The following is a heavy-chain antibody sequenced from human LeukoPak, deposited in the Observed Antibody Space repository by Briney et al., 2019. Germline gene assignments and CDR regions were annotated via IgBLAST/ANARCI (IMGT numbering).Heavy chain of an antibody. CDR3: ARDGGGSNFDY. V-gene: IGHV4-59*01. J-gene: IGHJ4*02. CDR2: IYYSGST. CDR1: GGSISSYY. D-gene: IGHD2-15*01. Sequence: SETLSLTCTVSGGSISSYYWSWIRQPPGKGLEWIGSIYYSGSTNYNPSLKSRVTISVDTSKNQFSLKLSSVTAADTAVYYCARDGGGSNFDYWGQGTLVTVSS.